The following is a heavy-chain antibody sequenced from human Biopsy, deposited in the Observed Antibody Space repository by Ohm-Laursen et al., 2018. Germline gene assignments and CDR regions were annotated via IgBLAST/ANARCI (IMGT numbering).Heavy chain of an antibody. D-gene: IGHD1-26*01. J-gene: IGHJ4*02. V-gene: IGHV4-59*01. CDR2: IYYSGST. CDR1: DGPINSYY. Sequence: SETLSLTCTVSDGPINSYYWNWIRQPPGKGLEWIGYIYYSGSTNYNPSLRSRVTISVDRSKNQFSLELSSVTAADTAVYYCARVGAGAPSIDYFDYWGQGALVTVSS. CDR3: ARVGAGAPSIDYFDY.